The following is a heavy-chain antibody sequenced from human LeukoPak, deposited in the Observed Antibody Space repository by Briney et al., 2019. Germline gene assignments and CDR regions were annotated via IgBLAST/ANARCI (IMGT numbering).Heavy chain of an antibody. CDR2: FDPEDGET. Sequence: ASVTVSFKVSGYTLTELSMHWVRPATGKGLEWMGGFDPEDGETIYAQKFQGRVTLTRDMSTSTDYLELSSLRSEDTAVYYCARDNSVRDEAWWFNPWGQGTLVTVSS. V-gene: IGHV1-24*01. J-gene: IGHJ5*02. CDR1: GYTLTELS. CDR3: ARDNSVRDEAWWFNP. D-gene: IGHD5-24*01.